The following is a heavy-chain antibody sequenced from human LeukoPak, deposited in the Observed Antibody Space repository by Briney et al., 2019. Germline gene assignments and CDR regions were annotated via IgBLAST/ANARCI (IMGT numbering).Heavy chain of an antibody. CDR1: GGSISSYY. J-gene: IGHJ3*02. D-gene: IGHD1-26*01. V-gene: IGHV4-59*08. CDR2: IYYSGNI. Sequence: SETLSLTCSVSGGSISSYYWSWIRQPPGKGLGWIGYIYYSGNINYKSPLKSRVTISGDTSKNQFSLKLSSVTAADTAVYYCAKHRGSFFEAFDIWGQGTAVSVSS. CDR3: AKHRGSFFEAFDI.